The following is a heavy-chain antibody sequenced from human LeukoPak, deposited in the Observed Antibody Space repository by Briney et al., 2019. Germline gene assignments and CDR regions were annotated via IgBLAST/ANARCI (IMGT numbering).Heavy chain of an antibody. Sequence: PSETPSLTCTVSGGSISSSSYYWGWIRHPPGKGLEWIGSIYYSGSTYYNPSLKSRVTISVDTSKNQFSLKLSSVTAADTAVYYCARDHLAYYDSSGYYPIGGRYFDYWGQGTLVTVSS. CDR1: GGSISSSSYY. CDR3: ARDHLAYYDSSGYYPIGGRYFDY. V-gene: IGHV4-39*07. J-gene: IGHJ4*02. CDR2: IYYSGST. D-gene: IGHD3-22*01.